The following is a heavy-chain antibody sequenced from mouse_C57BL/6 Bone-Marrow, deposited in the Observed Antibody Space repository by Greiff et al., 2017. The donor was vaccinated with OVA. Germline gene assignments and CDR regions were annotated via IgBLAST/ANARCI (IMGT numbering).Heavy chain of an antibody. J-gene: IGHJ2*01. V-gene: IGHV1-4*01. CDR1: GYTFTSYT. Sequence: QVQLQQSGAELARPGASVKMSCKASGYTFTSYTMHWVKQRPGQGLEWIGYINPSSGYTKYNQKFKDKATLTADKSSSTAYMQLSSLTSEDSAVYYCAREAGDGDYFDYWGQGTTLTVSS. CDR2: INPSSGYT. D-gene: IGHD3-2*02. CDR3: AREAGDGDYFDY.